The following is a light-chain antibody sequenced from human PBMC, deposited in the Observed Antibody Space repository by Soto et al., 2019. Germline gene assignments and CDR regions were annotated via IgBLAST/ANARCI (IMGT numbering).Light chain of an antibody. J-gene: IGLJ2*01. Sequence: QSALTQPASVSGSPGQSITISCTGTSSDIGSYNYVSWYQQYPGKAPKLMVYDVSNRPSGVSNRFSGSKSGNMASLTISGLQAEDEADYYCSSFTTSSTLFGGGTKLTVL. V-gene: IGLV2-14*01. CDR3: SSFTTSSTL. CDR1: SSDIGSYNY. CDR2: DVS.